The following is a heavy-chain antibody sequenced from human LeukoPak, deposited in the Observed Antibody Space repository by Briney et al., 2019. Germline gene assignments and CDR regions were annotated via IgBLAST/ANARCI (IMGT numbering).Heavy chain of an antibody. V-gene: IGHV4-31*03. J-gene: IGHJ5*02. CDR3: ARGRDSSGYNWFDP. CDR1: GGSISSGGYY. D-gene: IGHD3-22*01. Sequence: SETLSLTCTVSGGSISSGGYYWSWIRQHPGKGLEWIGYIYYSGSTYYNPSLKSRVTISVDTSKNQFSLKLSSVTAADTAVYYCARGRDSSGYNWFDPWGQGTLVTVSS. CDR2: IYYSGST.